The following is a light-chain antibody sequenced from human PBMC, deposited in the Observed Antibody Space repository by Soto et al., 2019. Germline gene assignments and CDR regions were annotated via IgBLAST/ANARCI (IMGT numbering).Light chain of an antibody. V-gene: IGLV2-11*01. CDR1: TGDVGGYNF. CDR3: CSYGGSYTWL. Sequence: QSALTQPRSVSGSPGQSVTISCTGTTGDVGGYNFVSWYQQHPGKVPTLVIFDVSHRPSGVPDRFSGSKSGNTASLTISGLQAEDEADYYCCSYGGSYTWLFGGGTKVTVL. CDR2: DVS. J-gene: IGLJ2*01.